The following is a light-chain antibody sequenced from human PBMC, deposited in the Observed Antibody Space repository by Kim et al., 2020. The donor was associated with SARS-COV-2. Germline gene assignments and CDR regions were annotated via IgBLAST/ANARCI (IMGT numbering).Light chain of an antibody. CDR3: QQSQTAPLLT. J-gene: IGKJ4*01. V-gene: IGKV1-39*01. Sequence: DIQMTQSPSSLSASVGDRVTITCRASQSISNYLNWYQQKPGKAPKLLIYAASSLQSGAPSRFSGSGSATDFTLTISSLQPEDFATYYCQQSQTAPLLTFGGGTKVDIK. CDR2: AAS. CDR1: QSISNY.